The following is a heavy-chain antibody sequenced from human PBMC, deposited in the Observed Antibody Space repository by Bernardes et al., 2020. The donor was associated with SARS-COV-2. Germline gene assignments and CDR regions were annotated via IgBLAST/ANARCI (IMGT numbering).Heavy chain of an antibody. Sequence: SETLSLTCTVSGGSISTYYWSWIRQAPGKGLEWIGYISYTGSTSYNPSLKSRVAISLDMSNNRSSLKLTSVTAADTAVYFCARQKEYTSKWFDPWGQGTLVTVSS. D-gene: IGHD6-6*01. CDR2: ISYTGST. J-gene: IGHJ5*02. CDR3: ARQKEYTSKWFDP. V-gene: IGHV4-59*01. CDR1: GGSISTYY.